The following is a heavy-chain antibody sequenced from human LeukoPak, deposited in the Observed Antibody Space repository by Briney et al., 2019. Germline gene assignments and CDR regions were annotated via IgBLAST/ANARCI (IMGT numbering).Heavy chain of an antibody. CDR1: AGSISSYY. V-gene: IGHV4-59*08. CDR3: ARVIHGFGEYYFDY. J-gene: IGHJ4*02. D-gene: IGHD3-10*01. CDR2: IYYSGST. Sequence: SEALSLTCTVSAGSISSYYWSWVRQPPGKGLEWNGYIYYSGSTKHNPSLKSRVTISVDTSKTQFSLKLSSVTAADTAVYFCARVIHGFGEYYFDYWGQGTLVTVSS.